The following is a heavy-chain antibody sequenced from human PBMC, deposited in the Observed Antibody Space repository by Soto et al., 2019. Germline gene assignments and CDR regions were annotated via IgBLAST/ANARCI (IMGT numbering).Heavy chain of an antibody. J-gene: IGHJ4*02. Sequence: GGSLRLSCAASGFTVSSNYMSWVRQAPGKGLEWVSVIYSGGSTYYADSVKGRFTISRDNSKNTLYLQMNSLRAEDTAVYYCAREGRWRPGEGFSFSYYFDSWGKEPLVTVPS. CDR2: IYSGGST. V-gene: IGHV3-53*01. D-gene: IGHD3-10*01. CDR1: GFTVSSNY. CDR3: AREGRWRPGEGFSFSYYFDS.